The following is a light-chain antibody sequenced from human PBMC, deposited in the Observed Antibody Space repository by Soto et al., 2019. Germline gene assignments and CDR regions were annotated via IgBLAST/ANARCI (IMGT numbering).Light chain of an antibody. J-gene: IGLJ2*01. V-gene: IGLV4-69*01. CDR1: SGHSSYA. CDR2: LNSDGSH. Sequence: QSVLTQSPSASASLGASVKLTCTLSSGHSSYAIAWHQQQPEKGPRYLMKLNSDGSHSKGDGIPDRFSGSSSGAERYLTIYRLKSEDETDYYCQTWGTGIQVFGGGTKLTVL. CDR3: QTWGTGIQV.